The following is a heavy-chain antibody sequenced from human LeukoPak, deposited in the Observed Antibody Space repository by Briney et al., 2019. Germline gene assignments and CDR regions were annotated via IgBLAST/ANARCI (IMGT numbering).Heavy chain of an antibody. J-gene: IGHJ6*02. CDR1: GFTFSSYA. CDR2: ISGSGGST. D-gene: IGHD5-12*01. Sequence: GGSLRLSCAASGFTFSSYAMSWVRQAPGKGLEWVSAISGSGGSTYYADSVKGRFTISRDNSKSTLYLQMNSLRAEDTAVYYCAKDRTASGYALYYYYGMDVWGQGTTVTVSS. V-gene: IGHV3-23*01. CDR3: AKDRTASGYALYYYYGMDV.